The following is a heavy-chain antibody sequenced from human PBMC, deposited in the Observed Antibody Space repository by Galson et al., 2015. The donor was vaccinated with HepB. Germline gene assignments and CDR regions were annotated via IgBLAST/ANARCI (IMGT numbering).Heavy chain of an antibody. V-gene: IGHV3-30-3*01. D-gene: IGHD3-22*01. CDR1: GFTFSSYA. CDR2: ISYDGSNK. J-gene: IGHJ4*02. Sequence: SLRLSCAASGFTFSSYAMHWVRQAPGKGLEWVAVISYDGSNKYYADSVKGRFTISRDNSKNTLYLQMNSLRAEDTAVYYCASDYYDSSGYYGWGSWGQGTLVTVSS. CDR3: ASDYYDSSGYYGWGS.